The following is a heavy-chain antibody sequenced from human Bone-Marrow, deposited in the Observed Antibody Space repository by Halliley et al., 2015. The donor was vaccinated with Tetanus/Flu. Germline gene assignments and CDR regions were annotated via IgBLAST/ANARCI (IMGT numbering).Heavy chain of an antibody. Sequence: KGREWVSVIYSGGSTYSADSVRGRFTISRDKSKNTLYLQMNSLRAEDTAVYYCARCQGGGWFDPWGQGTLVTVSS. J-gene: IGHJ5*02. CDR2: IYSGGST. CDR3: ARCQGGGWFDP. V-gene: IGHV3-53*01.